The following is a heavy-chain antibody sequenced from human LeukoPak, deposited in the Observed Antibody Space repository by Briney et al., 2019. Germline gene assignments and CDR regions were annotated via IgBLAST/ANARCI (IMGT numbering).Heavy chain of an antibody. V-gene: IGHV4-31*03. J-gene: IGHJ4*02. D-gene: IGHD1-1*01. CDR3: AREFYGNVDY. CDR2: IYYSGST. CDR1: GGSISSGGYY. Sequence: SETLSLTCTVSGGSISSGGYYWSWIRQHPGKGLEWIGYIYYSGSTYYNPSLKSRVTISVDTSKNQFSLKLSSVTAADTAVYYCAREFYGNVDYWGQGTLVTVSS.